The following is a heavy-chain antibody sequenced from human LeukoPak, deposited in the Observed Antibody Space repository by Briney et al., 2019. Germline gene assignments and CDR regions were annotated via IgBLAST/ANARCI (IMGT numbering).Heavy chain of an antibody. V-gene: IGHV5-51*01. Sequence: GESLKISCKGSGYSFTNYWIGWVRQMPGKGLEWMGTVHPGDSQVVYSPSFQGQVTISADKSVNTAYLQWDSLKASDTAMYYCARLPTGFPNWFGPWGQGTQVIVSS. D-gene: IGHD1-14*01. J-gene: IGHJ5*02. CDR3: ARLPTGFPNWFGP. CDR2: VHPGDSQV. CDR1: GYSFTNYW.